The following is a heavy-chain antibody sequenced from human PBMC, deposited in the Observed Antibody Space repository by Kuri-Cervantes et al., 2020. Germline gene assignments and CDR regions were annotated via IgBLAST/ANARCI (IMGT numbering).Heavy chain of an antibody. J-gene: IGHJ4*02. CDR1: GDSVSSNSAA. V-gene: IGHV6-1*01. CDR2: TYYRSKWYN. CDR3: ARGVYYDILTGYWGFDY. D-gene: IGHD3-9*01. Sequence: SCAISGDSVSSNSAAWNWIRQSPSRGLEWLGRTYYRSKWYNDHAVSVKSRITINPDTSKNQFSLQLNSVTPEDTAVYYCARGVYYDILTGYWGFDYWGQGTLVTVSS.